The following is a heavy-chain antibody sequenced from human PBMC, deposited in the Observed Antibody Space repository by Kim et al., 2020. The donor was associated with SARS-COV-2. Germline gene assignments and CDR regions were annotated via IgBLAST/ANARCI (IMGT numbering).Heavy chain of an antibody. CDR1: GGSISSSSYY. V-gene: IGHV4-39*01. D-gene: IGHD6-19*01. Sequence: SETLSLTCTVSGGSISSSSYYWGWIRQPPGKGLEWIGSIYYSGNTYYNPSLKSRVTISVDTSKNQFSLKLTSVTAADTAVYYCARRLEYSSGWYVDYWGQGSLVTVSS. J-gene: IGHJ4*02. CDR3: ARRLEYSSGWYVDY. CDR2: IYYSGNT.